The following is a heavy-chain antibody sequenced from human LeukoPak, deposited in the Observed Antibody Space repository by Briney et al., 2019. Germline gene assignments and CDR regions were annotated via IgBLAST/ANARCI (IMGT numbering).Heavy chain of an antibody. CDR1: GYTFTSYD. CDR2: INPNSGGT. V-gene: IGHV1-2*06. Sequence: ASVKVSCKASGYTFTSYDINWVRQAPGQGLEWMGRINPNSGGTNYARKFQGRVTMTRDTSISTAYMELSRLRSEDTAVYYCARANPLADLDYWGQGTLVTVSS. J-gene: IGHJ4*02. D-gene: IGHD6-19*01. CDR3: ARANPLADLDY.